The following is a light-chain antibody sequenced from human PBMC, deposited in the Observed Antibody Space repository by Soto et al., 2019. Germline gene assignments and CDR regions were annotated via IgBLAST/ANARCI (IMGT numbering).Light chain of an antibody. CDR3: SSYTVTSMTLYV. J-gene: IGLJ1*01. Sequence: QSALTQPASVSGSPGQSITISCTGTSSDVGGYNYVSWYQQHPGKAPKLMIYEVNNRPSGVSSRFSGSKSGNTASLPISGLQAEDEADYYCSSYTVTSMTLYVFGTGTQLTVL. V-gene: IGLV2-14*01. CDR2: EVN. CDR1: SSDVGGYNY.